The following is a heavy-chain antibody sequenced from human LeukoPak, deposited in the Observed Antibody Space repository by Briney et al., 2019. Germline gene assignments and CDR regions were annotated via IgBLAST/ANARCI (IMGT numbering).Heavy chain of an antibody. CDR3: ARQGLGDFDWLTTYDY. V-gene: IGHV5-10-1*01. CDR1: GYRFTSYW. Sequence: GESLKISCKGSGYRFTSYWISWVRQMPGKGLEWMGRIDRSDSYTNYSPSFQGHVTISADKSISTAYLQWCSLKASDTAMYYCARQGLGDFDWLTTYDYWRQRTLVTVSS. J-gene: IGHJ4*02. D-gene: IGHD3-9*01. CDR2: IDRSDSYT.